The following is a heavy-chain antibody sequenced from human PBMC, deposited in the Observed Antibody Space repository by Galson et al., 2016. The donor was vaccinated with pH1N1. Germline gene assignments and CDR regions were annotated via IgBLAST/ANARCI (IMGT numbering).Heavy chain of an antibody. CDR1: GFSITNRGEA. V-gene: IGHV2-5*02. D-gene: IGHD3-22*01. CDR3: AHLYYYDTSGFYRYFDY. J-gene: IGHJ4*02. CDR2: VSWVDDK. Sequence: PALVNPTQTLTLTCIFSGFSITNRGEAVGWIRQPPGKALEWLALVSWVDDKFYSRPLQSRRTITKDTSKNQVVLRMTNMDPVDTGTYYCAHLYYYDTSGFYRYFDYWGQGILVTVSS.